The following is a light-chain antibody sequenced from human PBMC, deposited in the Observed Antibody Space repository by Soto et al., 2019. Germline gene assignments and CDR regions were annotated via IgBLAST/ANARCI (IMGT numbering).Light chain of an antibody. CDR2: DAS. J-gene: IGKJ5*01. CDR3: QQANSFPFT. CDR1: ESIRTW. Sequence: DIQMTQSPSTLSASIGDRVTITCRASESIRTWLAWYQHKPGKAPKFLIYDASSLQSGVPSRFSGSGSGTDFTLTISSLQPEDFATYYCQQANSFPFTFGQGTRLEI. V-gene: IGKV1-12*02.